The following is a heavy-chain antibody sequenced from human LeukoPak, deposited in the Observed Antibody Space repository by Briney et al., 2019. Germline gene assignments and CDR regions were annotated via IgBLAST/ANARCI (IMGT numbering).Heavy chain of an antibody. CDR1: VFTFTNYG. Sequence: GGSLRLSCTTSVFTFTNYGINWVRQAPGKGLEWVAAIWYDGSKTSYTDSVKGRFTVSRDISKNTVYLQMNGLKAEDTAVYYCARDDCSTTPCYAYWGQGTLVTVSP. D-gene: IGHD2-2*01. J-gene: IGHJ4*02. CDR3: ARDDCSTTPCYAY. V-gene: IGHV3-33*01. CDR2: IWYDGSKT.